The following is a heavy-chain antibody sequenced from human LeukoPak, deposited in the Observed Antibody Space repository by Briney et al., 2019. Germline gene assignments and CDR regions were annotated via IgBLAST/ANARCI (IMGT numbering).Heavy chain of an antibody. Sequence: GGSLRLSCAASGFAFKNNAMSWVRQAPGKGLEWVSAVSGSGGSTYYADSVKGRFTSSRDNSKNTLYLQMNSLRAEDTAVYYCAKTGYCSGSSCYLGDYWGQGTLVTVSS. J-gene: IGHJ4*02. D-gene: IGHD2-15*01. CDR3: AKTGYCSGSSCYLGDY. CDR1: GFAFKNNA. CDR2: VSGSGGST. V-gene: IGHV3-23*01.